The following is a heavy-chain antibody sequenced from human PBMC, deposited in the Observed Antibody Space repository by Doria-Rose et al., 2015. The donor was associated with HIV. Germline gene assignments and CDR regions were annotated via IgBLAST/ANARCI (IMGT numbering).Heavy chain of an antibody. D-gene: IGHD3-3*01. CDR1: GFSFESYA. Sequence: RLQESGGGLVQPGRSLRLSCVGSGFSFESYAMHWVRLAPGKGLEWVAGISWDSGAKGNADSVEGRFTISRDNAKKSVYLEMRSLRPEDTAFYYCAKAPIIGPKYYFYMDVWGKGTSVTVSS. CDR3: AKAPIIGPKYYFYMDV. CDR2: ISWDSGAK. V-gene: IGHV3-9*01. J-gene: IGHJ6*03.